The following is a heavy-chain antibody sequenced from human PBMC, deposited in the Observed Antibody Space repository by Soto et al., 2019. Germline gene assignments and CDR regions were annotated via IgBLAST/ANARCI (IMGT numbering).Heavy chain of an antibody. D-gene: IGHD5-12*01. J-gene: IGHJ5*02. CDR2: IIPIFGSA. Sequence: QVQLVQSGAEVKKPGSSVKVSCKASGGTFSNYAITWVRQAPGQGLEWLGRIIPIFGSANFAQKFQGRVTLTADESTTTDYMELSSLRSDDTAVYYCAKVGGKGGYFGNWFDPWGQGTLVTVSS. CDR1: GGTFSNYA. V-gene: IGHV1-69*15. CDR3: AKVGGKGGYFGNWFDP.